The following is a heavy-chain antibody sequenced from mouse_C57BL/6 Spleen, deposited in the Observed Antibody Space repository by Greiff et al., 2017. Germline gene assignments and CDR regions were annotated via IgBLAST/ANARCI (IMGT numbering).Heavy chain of an antibody. V-gene: IGHV1-53*01. D-gene: IGHD4-1*02. CDR3: ARSGQLGLWYFDV. Sequence: QVQLQQPGTELVKPGASVKLSCKASGYTFTSYWMHWVKQRPGQGLEWIGNINPSNGGTTYNEKFKSKATLTVDKSSSTAYMQLSSLKSEDSAVYYCARSGQLGLWYFDVWGTGTTVTVSS. CDR1: GYTFTSYW. CDR2: INPSNGGT. J-gene: IGHJ1*03.